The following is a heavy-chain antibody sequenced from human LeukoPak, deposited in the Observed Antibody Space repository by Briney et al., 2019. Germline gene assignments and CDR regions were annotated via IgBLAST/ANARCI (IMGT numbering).Heavy chain of an antibody. CDR3: ARDLTPNYLRYSSSWSGFGY. J-gene: IGHJ4*02. D-gene: IGHD6-13*01. CDR2: IKQDGSEK. Sequence: GGSLRLSCAASGFTFSSYWMSWVRQAPGKGLEWVANIKQDGSEKYYVDSVKGRFTISRDNAKNSLHLQMSSLRAEDTAVYYCARDLTPNYLRYSSSWSGFGYWGQGTLVTVSS. V-gene: IGHV3-7*01. CDR1: GFTFSSYW.